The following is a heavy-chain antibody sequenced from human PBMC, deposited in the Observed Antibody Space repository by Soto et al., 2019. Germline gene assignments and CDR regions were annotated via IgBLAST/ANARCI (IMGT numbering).Heavy chain of an antibody. Sequence: QVQLVESGGGLVKPGGSLRLSCAASGFTFSDYYMSWIRQAPGQGLEWGSYISSSGSTIYYADSVKGRFTISRDNAKNARYLQMNSMRAEGTAVYYCARVGLDWNDDGPIDYWGQGTLVTVSS. J-gene: IGHJ4*02. CDR1: GFTFSDYY. D-gene: IGHD1-1*01. V-gene: IGHV3-11*01. CDR2: ISSSGSTI. CDR3: ARVGLDWNDDGPIDY.